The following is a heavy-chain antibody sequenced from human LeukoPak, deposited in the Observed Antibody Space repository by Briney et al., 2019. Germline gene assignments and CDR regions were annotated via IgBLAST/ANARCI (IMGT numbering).Heavy chain of an antibody. J-gene: IGHJ4*02. D-gene: IGHD3-9*01. Sequence: PGGSLRLSCAASGFTFSDYYMSWIRQAPGKGVAWVSYISSSSSTIYYADSVKGRFTISRDNAKNSLYLQMNSLRAEDTAVYYCARDIPLLRYFDWFPFWGQGTLVTVSS. V-gene: IGHV3-11*01. CDR2: ISSSSSTI. CDR1: GFTFSDYY. CDR3: ARDIPLLRYFDWFPF.